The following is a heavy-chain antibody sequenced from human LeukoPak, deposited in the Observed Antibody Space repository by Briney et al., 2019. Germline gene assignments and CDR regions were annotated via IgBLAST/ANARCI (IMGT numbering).Heavy chain of an antibody. CDR3: ARVRRGDYVWGSYRTFDY. Sequence: SETLSLTCAVYGGSFSGYYWSWIRQPPGKGLEWIGEINHSGSTNYNPSLKSRVTISVDTSKNQFSLKLSSVTAADTAVYYCARVRRGDYVWGSYRTFDYWGQGTLVTVSS. CDR2: INHSGST. J-gene: IGHJ4*02. V-gene: IGHV4-34*01. CDR1: GGSFSGYY. D-gene: IGHD3-16*02.